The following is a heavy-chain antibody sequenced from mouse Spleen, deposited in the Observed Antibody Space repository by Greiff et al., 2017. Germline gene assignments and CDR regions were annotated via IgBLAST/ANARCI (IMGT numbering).Heavy chain of an antibody. J-gene: IGHJ3*01. CDR2: INPGSGGT. CDR3: ARSPISLAY. Sequence: QVQLQQSGAELVRPGTSVKVSCKASGYAFTNYLIEWVKQRPGQGLEWIGVINPGSGGTNYNEKFKGKATLTADKSSSTAYMQLSSLTSEDSAVYVCARSPISLAYWGQGTLVTVSA. CDR1: GYAFTNYL. V-gene: IGHV1-54*01.